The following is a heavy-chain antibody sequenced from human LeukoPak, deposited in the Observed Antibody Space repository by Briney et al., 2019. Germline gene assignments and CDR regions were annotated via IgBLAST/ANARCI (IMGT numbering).Heavy chain of an antibody. V-gene: IGHV3-64D*06. CDR1: GFTFSRYA. Sequence: GGSLRLSCSASGFTFSRYATHWVRQAPGKGLEYVSAISSNGGSTYYADSVKGRFTISRDNSKNTLYLQMSSLRAEDTAVYYCVKDGSGSYYTYYFDYWGQGTLVTVSS. CDR3: VKDGSGSYYTYYFDY. D-gene: IGHD3-10*01. CDR2: ISSNGGST. J-gene: IGHJ4*02.